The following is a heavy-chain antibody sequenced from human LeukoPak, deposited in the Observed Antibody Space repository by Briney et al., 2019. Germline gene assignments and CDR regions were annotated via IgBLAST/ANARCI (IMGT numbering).Heavy chain of an antibody. Sequence: SGGSLRLSCAASGFTFSSYGMHWVRQAPGKGLEWVAFIRYDGSNKYYADSVKGRFTISRDNSKNTLYLQMNSLRAEDTAVYYCARAAGKVAGIVFYYYYYMDVWGKGTTVTVSS. D-gene: IGHD6-19*01. CDR3: ARAAGKVAGIVFYYYYYMDV. CDR1: GFTFSSYG. CDR2: IRYDGSNK. V-gene: IGHV3-30*02. J-gene: IGHJ6*03.